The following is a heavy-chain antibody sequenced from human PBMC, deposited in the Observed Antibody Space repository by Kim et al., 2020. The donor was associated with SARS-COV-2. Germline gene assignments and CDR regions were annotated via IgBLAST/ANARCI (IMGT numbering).Heavy chain of an antibody. J-gene: IGHJ4*02. Sequence: TGHADSVKGRCTDPRDNAKNPLYLQINSLRAEDTAVYFCARSPSGPEGYWGQGTLVTVSS. CDR3: ARSPSGPEGY. CDR2: T. V-gene: IGHV3-74*01.